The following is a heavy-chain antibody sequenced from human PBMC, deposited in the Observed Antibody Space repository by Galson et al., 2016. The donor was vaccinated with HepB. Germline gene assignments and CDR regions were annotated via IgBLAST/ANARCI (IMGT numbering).Heavy chain of an antibody. Sequence: SLRLSCAASGFTFKNYWMSWVRQAPGKGLEWVANIKPDGSDENYVDSVRGRFTISRDNAKNSLFLQMNVVRSDDTAVYYCATTRLSDNWGQGTLVTVSS. CDR3: ATTRLSDN. D-gene: IGHD3-16*01. CDR1: GFTFKNYW. J-gene: IGHJ4*02. CDR2: IKPDGSDE. V-gene: IGHV3-7*01.